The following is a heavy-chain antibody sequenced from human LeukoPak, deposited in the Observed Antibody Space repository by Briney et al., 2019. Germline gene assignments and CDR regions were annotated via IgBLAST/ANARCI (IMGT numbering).Heavy chain of an antibody. D-gene: IGHD3-10*01. CDR1: GFTFSSYG. CDR3: AKDTQYTMVRGVTPDY. CDR2: ISYDGSNK. Sequence: PGGSLRLSCAASGFTFSSYGMHWVRQAPGKGLEWVAVISYDGSNKYYADSVKGRFTISRDNAKNSLYLQMNSLRAEDTALYYCAKDTQYTMVRGVTPDYWGQGTLVTVSS. V-gene: IGHV3-30*18. J-gene: IGHJ4*02.